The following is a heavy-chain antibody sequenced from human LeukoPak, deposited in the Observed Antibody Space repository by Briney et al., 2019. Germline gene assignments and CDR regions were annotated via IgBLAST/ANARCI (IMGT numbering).Heavy chain of an antibody. V-gene: IGHV3-23*01. Sequence: GGSLRLSCAASGFTFSSYAMSWVRQAPGKGLEWVSAISGSGGSTYYADSVKGRFTISSDNSKNTLYLQMNSLRAEDTAVYYCAKSGSPSYLFSFIDPWGQGTLVTVSS. CDR2: ISGSGGST. CDR1: GFTFSSYA. D-gene: IGHD1-26*01. CDR3: AKSGSPSYLFSFIDP. J-gene: IGHJ5*02.